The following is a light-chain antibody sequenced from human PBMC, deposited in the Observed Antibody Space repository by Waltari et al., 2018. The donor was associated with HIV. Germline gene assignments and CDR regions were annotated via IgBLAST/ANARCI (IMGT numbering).Light chain of an antibody. V-gene: IGLV1-44*01. J-gene: IGLJ3*02. Sequence: QSVLTQPPSASGTPGQRVTISCSASRSKIGRNPVNWYQHLPGTAPKLLIYGNDQRPSGVPDRFSASRSGTSASLAISGLQSADEADYYCAAWDDSLNGGVFGGGTKLTVL. CDR1: RSKIGRNP. CDR2: GND. CDR3: AAWDDSLNGGV.